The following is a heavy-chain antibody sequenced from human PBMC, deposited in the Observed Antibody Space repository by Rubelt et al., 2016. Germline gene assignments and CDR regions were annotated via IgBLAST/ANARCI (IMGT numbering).Heavy chain of an antibody. CDR1: GFTFSDYY. CDR2: ISSSGSII. CDR3: ARDRRPGGGAAAGHFDS. J-gene: IGHJ4*02. Sequence: QVQLVESGGGLVKPGGSLRLSCAASGFTFSDYYMSWIRQAPGKGLEWVSYISSSGSIISYADSVKGRFTISSDNAKNSLYLEMNSLRAEGTSVDYCARDRRPGGGAAAGHFDSWGQGTLVTVSS. V-gene: IGHV3-11*01. D-gene: IGHD6-13*01.